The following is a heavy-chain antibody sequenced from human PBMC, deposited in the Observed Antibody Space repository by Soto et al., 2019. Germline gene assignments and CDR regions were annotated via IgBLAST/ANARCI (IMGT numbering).Heavy chain of an antibody. CDR1: GSYITSSDYH. CDR2: ISHSETT. V-gene: IGHV4-30-4*01. CDR3: AGFGVGDRDDK. J-gene: IGHJ4*02. D-gene: IGHD2-8*01. Sequence: QVRLQESGPGLVKASQTLSLTCSVSGSYITSSDYHWTWIRQAPGKGLEWIGYISHSETTYYSPALKNRIIISSDFSMNPFSLRLNSVTAADTAVYFCAGFGVGDRDDKWGQGTLVTVSS.